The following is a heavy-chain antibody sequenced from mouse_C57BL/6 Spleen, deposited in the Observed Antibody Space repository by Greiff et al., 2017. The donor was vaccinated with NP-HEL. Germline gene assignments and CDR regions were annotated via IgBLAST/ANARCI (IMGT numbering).Heavy chain of an antibody. CDR2: ISDGGSYT. J-gene: IGHJ4*01. V-gene: IGHV5-4*03. CDR3: ARGRVYEDYAMDY. D-gene: IGHD2-3*01. Sequence: EVKLMESGGGLVKPGGSLKLSCAASGFTFSSYAMSWVRQTPEKRLEWVATISDGGSYTYYPDNVKGRFTISRDNAKNNLYLQMSHLKSEDTAMYYCARGRVYEDYAMDYWGQGTSVTVSS. CDR1: GFTFSSYA.